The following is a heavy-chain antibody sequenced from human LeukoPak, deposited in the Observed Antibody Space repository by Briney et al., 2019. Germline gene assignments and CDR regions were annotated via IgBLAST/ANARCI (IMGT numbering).Heavy chain of an antibody. Sequence: GASVKVSCKASGHTFTAYYMFWVRQAPGQGLEWMGWINPNSGGTNYAPKFQGRVTMTTDTSTSTAYMELRSLRSDDTAVYYCARVPLAPQWLVHPLYYYYYGMDVWGQGTTVTVSS. J-gene: IGHJ6*02. D-gene: IGHD6-19*01. CDR1: GHTFTAYY. CDR2: INPNSGGT. CDR3: ARVPLAPQWLVHPLYYYYYGMDV. V-gene: IGHV1-2*02.